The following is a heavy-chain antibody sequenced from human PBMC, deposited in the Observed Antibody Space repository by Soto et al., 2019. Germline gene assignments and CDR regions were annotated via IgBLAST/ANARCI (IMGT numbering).Heavy chain of an antibody. D-gene: IGHD2-15*01. CDR3: ARDAARYYGMDV. CDR2: IKQDGSEK. J-gene: IGHJ6*02. V-gene: IGHV3-7*01. Sequence: EVQLVESGGGLVQPGGSLRLSCAASGFTFTNFWMSWVRQAPGKGLEWVANIKQDGSEKYYVDSVKGRFTISRDNAKNSLYLQMTSLRVEDTAVYFCARDAARYYGMDVWGQGTTVTVSS. CDR1: GFTFTNFW.